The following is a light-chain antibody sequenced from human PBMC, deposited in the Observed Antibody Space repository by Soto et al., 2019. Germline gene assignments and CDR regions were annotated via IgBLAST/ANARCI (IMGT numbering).Light chain of an antibody. J-gene: IGKJ1*01. CDR2: KAS. CDR3: QQYNSYSWT. V-gene: IGKV1-5*03. CDR1: ESISSW. Sequence: DIKITQSPPTLSASAGDRVTITCRASESISSWLAWYQQKPGKAAKLLMYKASSLESGVPSRFSGSGAGTEFTRTISSLQPDDVETDYCQQYNSYSWTFSQGTKVDIK.